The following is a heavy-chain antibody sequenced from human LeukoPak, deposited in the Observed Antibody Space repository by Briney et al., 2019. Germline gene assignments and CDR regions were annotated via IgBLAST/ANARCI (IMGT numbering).Heavy chain of an antibody. J-gene: IGHJ6*03. V-gene: IGHV1-69*05. CDR2: IIPIFGTA. CDR3: ARDRRDIVVVPAATVSGYYYYYYMDV. Sequence: ASVKVSCKASGGTFRSYAISWVRQAPGQKLEWMGRIIPIFGTAHYAQKFQGRVTITTDESTSTDYMELSSLRSEDTAVYYCARDRRDIVVVPAATVSGYYYYYYMDVWGKGTTVTVSS. D-gene: IGHD2-2*01. CDR1: GGTFRSYA.